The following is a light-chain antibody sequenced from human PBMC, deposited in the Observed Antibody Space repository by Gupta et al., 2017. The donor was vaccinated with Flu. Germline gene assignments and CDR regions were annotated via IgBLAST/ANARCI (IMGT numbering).Light chain of an antibody. J-gene: IGKJ3*01. CDR3: QQYNSYPFT. CDR1: QSISSW. CDR2: KAS. Sequence: GDRVTITCRASQSISSWLAWYQQKPGKAPKLLIYKASSLESGVPSRFSGSGSGTEFTLTISSLQPDDFATYYCQQYNSYPFTFGPGTKVDIK. V-gene: IGKV1-5*03.